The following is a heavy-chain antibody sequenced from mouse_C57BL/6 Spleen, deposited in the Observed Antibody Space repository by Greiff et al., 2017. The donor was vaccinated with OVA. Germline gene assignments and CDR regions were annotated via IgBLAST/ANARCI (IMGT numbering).Heavy chain of an antibody. J-gene: IGHJ4*01. Sequence: VQLKESGPVLVKPGASVKMSCKASGYTFTDYYMNWVKQSHGKSLEWIGVINPYNGGTSYNQKFKGKATLTVDKSSSTAYMELNSLTSEDSAVYYCARRDLSYAMDYWGQGTSVTVSS. CDR1: GYTFTDYY. CDR2: INPYNGGT. CDR3: ARRDLSYAMDY. V-gene: IGHV1-19*01.